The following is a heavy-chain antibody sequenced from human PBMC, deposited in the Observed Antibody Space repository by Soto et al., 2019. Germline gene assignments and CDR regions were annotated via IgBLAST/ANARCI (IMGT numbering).Heavy chain of an antibody. J-gene: IGHJ6*02. V-gene: IGHV3-30*03. Sequence: QVQLVESGGGVVQPGRSLRLSCAASGFTFNSYGMHWVRQGPGNGLEWVAFISYDSTKTYYADSVKGRFTISRDNSNSALYVQMNRLTAEDTAVSSCARNRSAWSDFHYYSLDVWGQGTTVTVSS. D-gene: IGHD6-13*01. CDR2: ISYDSTKT. CDR1: GFTFNSYG. CDR3: ARNRSAWSDFHYYSLDV.